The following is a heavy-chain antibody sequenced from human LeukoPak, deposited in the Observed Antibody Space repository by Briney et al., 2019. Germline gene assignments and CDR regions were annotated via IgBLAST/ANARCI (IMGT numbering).Heavy chain of an antibody. CDR1: GFNFSTSS. CDR2: ISSSSSTI. Sequence: GGSLRLSCAASGFNFSTSSMQWVRQAPGKGLEWVSYISSSSSTIYYADSLKGRFTISRDNAKNSLYLQMNSLRAEDTAVFYCARDIGSSSYYHMDVWGKGTTVTVSS. J-gene: IGHJ6*03. V-gene: IGHV3-48*01. D-gene: IGHD6-6*01. CDR3: ARDIGSSSYYHMDV.